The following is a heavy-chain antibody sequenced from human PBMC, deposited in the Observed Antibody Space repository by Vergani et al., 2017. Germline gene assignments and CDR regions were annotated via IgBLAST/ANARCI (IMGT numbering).Heavy chain of an antibody. Sequence: QVQLQESGPGLVKPSQTLSLTCTVSGGSISSGSYYWSWIRQPAGKGLEWIGRIYTSGSTNYNPSLKSRVTISVDTSKNQFSLKLSSVTAADTAVYYCARRHWRVPYRANEVIVGATRRGGWFDPWGQGTLVTVSS. CDR2: IYTSGST. V-gene: IGHV4-61*02. J-gene: IGHJ5*02. CDR3: ARRHWRVPYRANEVIVGATRRGGWFDP. CDR1: GGSISSGSYY. D-gene: IGHD1-26*01.